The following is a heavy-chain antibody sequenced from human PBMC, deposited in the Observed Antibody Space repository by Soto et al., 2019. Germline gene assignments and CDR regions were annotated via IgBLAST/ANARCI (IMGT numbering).Heavy chain of an antibody. CDR3: AKDLSSLGWIGYAAPFDY. D-gene: IGHD5-12*01. CDR2: VSANGRNT. CDR1: GFTFSSYA. V-gene: IGHV3-23*01. Sequence: PGGSLRLSCAASGFTFSSYAMNWVRQAPGKGLEWVSAVSANGRNTYYADSVKGRFTVSRDNSKDALFLQMNSLRVEDTAVYYCAKDLSSLGWIGYAAPFDYWGQGTLVTVSS. J-gene: IGHJ4*02.